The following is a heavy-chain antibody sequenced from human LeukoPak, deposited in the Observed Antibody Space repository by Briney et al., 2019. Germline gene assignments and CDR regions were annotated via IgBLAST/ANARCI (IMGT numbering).Heavy chain of an antibody. J-gene: IGHJ4*02. CDR1: GGSFSGYY. Sequence: PSETLSLTCVVYGGSFSGYYWSWIRQPPGKGLEWIGEINHSGDTNHNPSLKSRVTISVDTSKNQFSLKLSSVTAADTAVYYCARGYDYVWGSYRVDYWGQGTLVTVSS. CDR2: INHSGDT. D-gene: IGHD3-16*02. CDR3: ARGYDYVWGSYRVDY. V-gene: IGHV4-34*01.